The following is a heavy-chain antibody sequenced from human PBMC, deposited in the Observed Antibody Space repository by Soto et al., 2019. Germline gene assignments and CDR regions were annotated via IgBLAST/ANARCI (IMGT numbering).Heavy chain of an antibody. CDR1: GFTVSSSY. D-gene: IGHD5-12*01. Sequence: PGGSLRLSCVASGFTVSSSYMSWVRQAPGKGLAWVSVISSGGSTYYADSVKGRFTISRDNSKNTLYLQINSLIAEDTAVYYCAKGVRYSGFEWYFVXWGQGTLFAVS. CDR3: AKGVRYSGFEWYFVX. J-gene: IGHJ4*02. V-gene: IGHV3-53*01. CDR2: ISSGGST.